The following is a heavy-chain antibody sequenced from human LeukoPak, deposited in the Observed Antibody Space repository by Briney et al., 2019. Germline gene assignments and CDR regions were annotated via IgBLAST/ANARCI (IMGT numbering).Heavy chain of an antibody. CDR1: GGSINSHY. J-gene: IGHJ4*02. V-gene: IGHV4-59*08. CDR2: IYYTGKI. D-gene: IGHD6-19*01. CDR3: VRRDTGWNYFDY. Sequence: SETLSLTCAVSGGSINSHYWGWIRQPPGKGLQWIGDIYYTGKINYNPSLKSRVTITLDTSKDHLSLNLASVLAADTAIYYCVRRDTGWNYFDYWGQGILVTVSS.